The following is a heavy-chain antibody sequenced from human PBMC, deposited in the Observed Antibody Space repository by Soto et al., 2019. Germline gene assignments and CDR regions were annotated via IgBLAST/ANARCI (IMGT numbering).Heavy chain of an antibody. V-gene: IGHV3-30-3*01. CDR2: ISYDGSNK. Sequence: QVQLVESGGGMVQPGRSLRLSCAASGFTFSSYAMHWVRQAPGKGLEWVAVISYDGSNKYYADSVKGRFTISRDNSKNTLYLQMNSLRAEDTAVYYCARGPLYDFGGRAHFDYWGQGTLVTVSS. J-gene: IGHJ4*02. CDR3: ARGPLYDFGGRAHFDY. CDR1: GFTFSSYA. D-gene: IGHD3-3*01.